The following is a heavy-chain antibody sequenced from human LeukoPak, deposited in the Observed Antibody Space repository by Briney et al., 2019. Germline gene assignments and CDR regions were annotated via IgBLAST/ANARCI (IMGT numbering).Heavy chain of an antibody. Sequence: GGSLRLSCAASGFTFSSYTMSWVRQAPGKGLERVSGISGRSDSIYYADSVEGRFTISRDYSKSTVDLQMNSLRAEDTAVYYCAKDVFELYDIYDHWGQGTLVTVSS. CDR3: AKDVFELYDIYDH. V-gene: IGHV3-23*01. D-gene: IGHD3-9*01. J-gene: IGHJ4*02. CDR2: ISGRSDSI. CDR1: GFTFSSYT.